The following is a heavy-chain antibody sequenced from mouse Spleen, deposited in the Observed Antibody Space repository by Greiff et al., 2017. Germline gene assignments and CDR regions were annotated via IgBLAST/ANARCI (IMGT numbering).Heavy chain of an antibody. D-gene: IGHD1-1*01. V-gene: IGHV1-53*01. CDR2: INPSNGGT. J-gene: IGHJ2*01. CDR1: GYTFTSYW. Sequence: QVQLQQPGTELVKPGASVKLSCKASGYTFTSYWMHWVKQRPGQGLEWIGNINPSNGGTNYNGKFKGKATLTADKSSSTAYMQLSSLTSEDSAVYFCAKAHYYGSSYFDYWGQGTTLTVSS. CDR3: AKAHYYGSSYFDY.